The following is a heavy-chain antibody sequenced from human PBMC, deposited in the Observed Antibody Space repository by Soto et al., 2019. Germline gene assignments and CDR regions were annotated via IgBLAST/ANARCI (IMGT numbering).Heavy chain of an antibody. CDR3: ARAISSWYGTFDY. CDR1: GFTFSSYG. CDR2: IWYDRSNK. D-gene: IGHD6-13*01. J-gene: IGHJ4*02. Sequence: QVQLVESGGGVVQPGRSLRLSCAASGFTFSSYGMHWVRQAPGKGLEWVAVIWYDRSNKYYADSVKGRFTISRDNSKNTLYLQMYSLRAEDTAVYYCARAISSWYGTFDYWGQGTLVTVSS. V-gene: IGHV3-33*01.